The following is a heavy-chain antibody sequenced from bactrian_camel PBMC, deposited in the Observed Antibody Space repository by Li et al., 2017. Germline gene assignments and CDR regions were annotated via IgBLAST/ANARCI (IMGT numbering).Heavy chain of an antibody. CDR3: AADLRWCRSGYFDPQARLGY. J-gene: IGHJ6*01. CDR2: LTTVGTT. V-gene: IGHV3S53*01. Sequence: HVQLVESGGGSVQAGGSLRLSCAASGPTYSAIYVGWFRLAPGKEREFVSSLTTVGTTTDADSMKGRFLISKDSSKNRLYLQMNSLEPEDTAIYYCAADLRWCRSGYFDPQARLGYWGQGTQVTVS. D-gene: IGHD2*01. CDR1: GPTYSAIY.